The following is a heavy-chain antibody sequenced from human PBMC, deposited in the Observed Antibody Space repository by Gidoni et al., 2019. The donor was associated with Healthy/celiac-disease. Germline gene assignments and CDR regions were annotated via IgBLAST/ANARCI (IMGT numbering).Heavy chain of an antibody. J-gene: IGHJ6*02. Sequence: EVQLLESGGGLVQPGGSLRLSCAASGFTVSSYALRWVRQAPGKGLAWVSAIGGSGGSTYYAASVKGRFTISRDNSKNTLYLQMNSLRAEDTAVYYCATSPLGYCSSTSCNYYYYGMDVWGQGTTVTVSS. CDR3: ATSPLGYCSSTSCNYYYYGMDV. CDR2: IGGSGGST. CDR1: GFTVSSYA. D-gene: IGHD2-2*01. V-gene: IGHV3-23*01.